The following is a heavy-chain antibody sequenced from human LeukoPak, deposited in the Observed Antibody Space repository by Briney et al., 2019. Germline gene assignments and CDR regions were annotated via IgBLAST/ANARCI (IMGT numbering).Heavy chain of an antibody. V-gene: IGHV1-69*13. CDR2: IIPIFGTA. D-gene: IGHD4-23*01. Sequence: GASVKVSCKASGGTFSSYAISWVRQAPGQGLEWMGGIIPIFGTANYAQKFQGRVTITADESTSTAYMELSSLRSEDTAVYYCARYGGNSYAIDYWGQGTLVTVSS. CDR3: ARYGGNSYAIDY. J-gene: IGHJ4*02. CDR1: GGTFSSYA.